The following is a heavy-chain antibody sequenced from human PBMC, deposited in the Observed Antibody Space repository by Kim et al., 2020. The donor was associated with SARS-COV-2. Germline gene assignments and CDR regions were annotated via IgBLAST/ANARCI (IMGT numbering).Heavy chain of an antibody. J-gene: IGHJ4*02. CDR2: IKSKTDGGTT. D-gene: IGHD3-16*01. V-gene: IGHV3-15*01. Sequence: GVSMRLSCAASGFTFSNVWMSWVRQAPGKGLEWVGRIKSKTDGGTTDYAAPVKGRFTISSDDSKNTLYLQMNSLKTADAAVYYCATERGNYWGQGTLVTVSS. CDR3: ATERGNY. CDR1: GFTFSNVW.